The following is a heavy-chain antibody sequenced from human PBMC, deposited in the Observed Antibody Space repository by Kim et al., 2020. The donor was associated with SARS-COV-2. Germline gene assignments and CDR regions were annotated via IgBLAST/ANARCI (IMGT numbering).Heavy chain of an antibody. CDR2: IYYSGST. D-gene: IGHD3-16*02. CDR1: GGSISSYY. V-gene: IGHV4-59*13. CDR3: ARVYTFGELSTYDP. Sequence: SETLSLTCTVSGGSISSYYWSWIRQPPGKGLEWIGYIYYSGSTNYNPSLKSRVTISVDTSKNQFSLKLNSVTAADTAVYYCARVYTFGELSTYDPWGQGTLVTVSS. J-gene: IGHJ5*02.